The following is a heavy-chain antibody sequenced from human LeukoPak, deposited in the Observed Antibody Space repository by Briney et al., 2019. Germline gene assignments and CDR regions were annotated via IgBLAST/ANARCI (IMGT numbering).Heavy chain of an antibody. CDR2: ISYDGSNK. CDR3: ARVSSSWYYVDY. CDR1: GFTFSSYA. D-gene: IGHD6-13*01. J-gene: IGHJ4*02. Sequence: GRSLRLSCAASGFTFSSYAMHWVRQAPGKGLEWVAVISYDGSNKYYADSVKGRFTISRDNSKNTLYLQMNSLRAEATAVYYCARVSSSWYYVDYWGQGTLVTVSS. V-gene: IGHV3-30*01.